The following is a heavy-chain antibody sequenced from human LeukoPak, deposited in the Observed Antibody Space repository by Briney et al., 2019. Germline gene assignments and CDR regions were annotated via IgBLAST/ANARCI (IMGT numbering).Heavy chain of an antibody. Sequence: ARSLRLSCVASGFTFRRYAMHWVRQAPGKGLEWVAVISYDGSKEYYADSVKGRFTISRDDSKNTMYLQMNSLRAEDTAVYYCARVYSILSEVYYDYMGVWGKGTAVTVSS. D-gene: IGHD3-3*02. CDR1: GFTFRRYA. CDR3: ARVYSILSEVYYDYMGV. J-gene: IGHJ6*03. CDR2: ISYDGSKE. V-gene: IGHV3-30*04.